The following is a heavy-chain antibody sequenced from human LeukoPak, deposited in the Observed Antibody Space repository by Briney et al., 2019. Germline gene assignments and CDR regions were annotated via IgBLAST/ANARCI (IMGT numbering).Heavy chain of an antibody. CDR1: GFTFSSYG. CDR3: AKDHGGSNFPEYFQH. CDR2: IRYDGSNK. V-gene: IGHV3-30*02. J-gene: IGHJ1*01. Sequence: GGSLRLSCAASGFTFSSYGMHWVRQAPGKGLEWVAFIRYDGSNKYYADSVKGRFTISRDNSKNTLYLQMNSLRAEDTAVYYCAKDHGGSNFPEYFQHWGQGTLVTVSS. D-gene: IGHD1-26*01.